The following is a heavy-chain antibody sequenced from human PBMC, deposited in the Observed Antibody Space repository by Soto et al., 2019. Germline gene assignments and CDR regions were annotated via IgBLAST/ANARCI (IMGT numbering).Heavy chain of an antibody. J-gene: IGHJ5*02. Sequence: ASVKVSCKASGYTFTSYAMHWVRQAPGQRLEWMGWINAGNGNTKYSQKFQGRVTITRDTSASTAYMELSSLRSEDTAVYYCARVGSGWYSEYNWFDPWGQGTLVTVSS. D-gene: IGHD6-19*01. CDR2: INAGNGNT. CDR1: GYTFTSYA. CDR3: ARVGSGWYSEYNWFDP. V-gene: IGHV1-3*01.